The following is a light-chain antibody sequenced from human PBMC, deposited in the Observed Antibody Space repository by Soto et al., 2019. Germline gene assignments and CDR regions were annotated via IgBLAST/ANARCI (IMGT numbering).Light chain of an antibody. CDR3: MQGTHWPPS. CDR2: QVS. J-gene: IGKJ4*01. Sequence: DVVMTQSPLSLPVTLGQPASISCRSSQSLVYSDGNTYLTWFRQRPGQSPRRLIYQVSNRDSGVPDRLSGSGSGSDFTLKISRVEAEDVGVYYCMQGTHWPPSFGGGTKVEIK. CDR1: QSLVYSDGNTY. V-gene: IGKV2-30*01.